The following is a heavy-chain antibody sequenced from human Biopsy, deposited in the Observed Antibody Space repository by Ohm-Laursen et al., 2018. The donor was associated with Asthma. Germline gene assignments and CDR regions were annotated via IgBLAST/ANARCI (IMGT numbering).Heavy chain of an antibody. CDR1: GYTFSNYA. J-gene: IGHJ5*02. D-gene: IGHD2-15*01. CDR3: VRDKVVVVPGSKGPTDWFDP. Sequence: GSSVKVSCKASGYTFSNYAISWVRQAPGQGLEWMGWISGYNGDTKFAQNVKGRLSLTTDTSTSTAYMELRSLTSGDTAVYYCVRDKVVVVPGSKGPTDWFDPWGQGTLVTVSS. CDR2: ISGYNGDT. V-gene: IGHV1-18*04.